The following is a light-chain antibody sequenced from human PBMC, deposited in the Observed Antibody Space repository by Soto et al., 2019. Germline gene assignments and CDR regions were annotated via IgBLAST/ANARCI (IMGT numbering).Light chain of an antibody. CDR3: QQYNNWPPWT. Sequence: EIVMTQSPATLSVSPGERATLSCRASQSISSNLAWYQHKPGQAPSLLIYDASTRATGIPARFSGSGSGTEFPLTISSLQSEDVAVYYCQQYNNWPPWTFGQGTKVEVK. J-gene: IGKJ1*01. CDR2: DAS. CDR1: QSISSN. V-gene: IGKV3-15*01.